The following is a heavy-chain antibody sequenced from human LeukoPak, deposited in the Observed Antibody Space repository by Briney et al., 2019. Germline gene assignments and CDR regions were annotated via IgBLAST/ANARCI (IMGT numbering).Heavy chain of an antibody. J-gene: IGHJ4*02. CDR2: ISAYNGNT. CDR1: GDVFIGRY. D-gene: IGHD6-19*01. Sequence: ASVKVSCKASGDVFIGRYLHWVRQAPGQGLEWMGWISAYNGNTNYAQKLQGRVTMTTDTSTSTAYMELRSLRSDDTAVYYCARSHPAGPQGDWGQGTLVTVSS. V-gene: IGHV1-18*04. CDR3: ARSHPAGPQGD.